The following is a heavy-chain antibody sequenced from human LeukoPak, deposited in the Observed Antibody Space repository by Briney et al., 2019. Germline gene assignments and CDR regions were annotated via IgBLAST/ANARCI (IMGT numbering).Heavy chain of an antibody. D-gene: IGHD6-19*01. J-gene: IGHJ4*02. CDR2: ISGRGDSK. V-gene: IGHV3-23*01. CDR1: SFTFSSYS. Sequence: GGSLRLFCAASSFTFSSYSRVWVRRAPAKGLEEGLAISGRGDSKYYADSVKDRFAISRDNSKNTLYLQMSSLISEYTAGLYCSKVKGSGWSAYDHWGQGTLVTVSS. CDR3: SKVKGSGWSAYDH.